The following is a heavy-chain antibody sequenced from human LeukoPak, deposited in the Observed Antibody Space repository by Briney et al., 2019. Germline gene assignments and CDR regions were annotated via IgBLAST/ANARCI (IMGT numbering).Heavy chain of an antibody. CDR1: GFTFSSYA. J-gene: IGHJ4*02. V-gene: IGHV3-23*01. CDR3: AKGSRSLRFGEAGDY. CDR2: ISGSGGTT. D-gene: IGHD3-10*01. Sequence: GGSLRLSCAASGFTFSSYAMSWVRQAPGKGLEWVSSISGSGGTTYYADSVKGRFTLSRDNSKNTLYLQMNGLRAEDTAVYYCAKGSRSLRFGEAGDYWGQGTLVTVSS.